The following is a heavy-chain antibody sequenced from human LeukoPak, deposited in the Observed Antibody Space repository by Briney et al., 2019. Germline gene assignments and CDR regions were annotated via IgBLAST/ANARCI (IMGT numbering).Heavy chain of an antibody. Sequence: PGGSLRLSCAASGFTFSSYAMSWVRQAPEKGLEWVSAISGSGGSTYYADSVKGRFTISRDNSKNTLYLQMNSLRAEDTAVYYCAKNIAPYYYDSSGYPFGVNYWGQGTLVTVSS. V-gene: IGHV3-23*01. CDR3: AKNIAPYYYDSSGYPFGVNY. D-gene: IGHD3-22*01. J-gene: IGHJ4*02. CDR1: GFTFSSYA. CDR2: ISGSGGST.